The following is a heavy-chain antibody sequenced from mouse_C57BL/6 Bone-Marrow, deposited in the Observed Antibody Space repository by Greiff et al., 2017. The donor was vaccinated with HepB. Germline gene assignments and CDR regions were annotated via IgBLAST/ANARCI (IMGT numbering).Heavy chain of an antibody. CDR2: IHPNSGST. V-gene: IGHV1-64*01. Sequence: VQLQQPGAELVKPGASVKLSCTASGYTFTSYWMHWVKQRPGQGLEWIGIIHPNSGSTNYNEKFPSKATLTVDKSSSTAYMQLSSLTSEDSAVSYCARHYSYDGDWFAYGGQGTRVTVTA. D-gene: IGHD2-12*01. CDR1: GYTFTSYW. CDR3: ARHYSYDGDWFAY. J-gene: IGHJ3*01.